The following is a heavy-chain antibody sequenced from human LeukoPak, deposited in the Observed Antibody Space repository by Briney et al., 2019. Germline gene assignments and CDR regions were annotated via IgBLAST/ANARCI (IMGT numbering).Heavy chain of an antibody. J-gene: IGHJ3*02. V-gene: IGHV4-39*01. Sequence: ETLSLTCXVSGGSISSSSYYWGWIRQPPGKGLEWIGSIYYSGSTYYNPSLKSRVTISVDTSKNQFSLKLSSVAAADTAVYYCARHSEPFGYYYDSSGYYRNAFDIWGQGTMVTVSS. CDR3: ARHSEPFGYYYDSSGYYRNAFDI. D-gene: IGHD3-22*01. CDR2: IYYSGST. CDR1: GGSISSSSYY.